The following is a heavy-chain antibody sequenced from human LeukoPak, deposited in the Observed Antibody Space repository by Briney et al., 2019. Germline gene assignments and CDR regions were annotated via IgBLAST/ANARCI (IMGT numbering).Heavy chain of an antibody. J-gene: IGHJ4*02. D-gene: IGHD3-10*01. CDR1: GGSISGYY. V-gene: IGHV4-4*07. CDR3: VRGLYGSGDY. Sequence: SETLSLTCTVSGGSISGYYWIWIRQPAGKGLEWIGRIFSSGKTNYNPSLQSRVTMSVDTSKHHFSLKLTSVTAADTAVYYCVRGLYGSGDYWGQGTLVTVSS. CDR2: IFSSGKT.